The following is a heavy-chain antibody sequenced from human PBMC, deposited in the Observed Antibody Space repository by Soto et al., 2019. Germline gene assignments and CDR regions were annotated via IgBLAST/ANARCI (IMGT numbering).Heavy chain of an antibody. CDR2: IYYSGST. V-gene: IGHV4-39*01. D-gene: IGHD2-15*01. Sequence: SETLSLTCTVSGGSISSSSYYWGWIRQPPGKGLEWIGSIYYSGSTYYNPSLKSRVTISVDTSKNQFFLKLSSVTAADTAVYYCARRLYCSGGSCYPDYYYYYGMDVWGQGTTVTVSS. CDR1: GGSISSSSYY. J-gene: IGHJ6*02. CDR3: ARRLYCSGGSCYPDYYYYYGMDV.